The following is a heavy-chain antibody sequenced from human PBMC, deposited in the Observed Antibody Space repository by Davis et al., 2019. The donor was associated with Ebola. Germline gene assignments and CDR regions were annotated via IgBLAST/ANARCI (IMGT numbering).Heavy chain of an antibody. CDR1: GFTFSSYG. D-gene: IGHD2-21*01. CDR3: ARDNGHIGHDY. Sequence: GGSLRLSCAASGFTFSSYGMHWVRQAPGKGLEWVAVIWYDGSNKYYADSVKGRFTISRDNAKNSLYLQMNSLRAEDTAVYYCARDNGHIGHDYWGQGTLVTVSS. J-gene: IGHJ4*02. V-gene: IGHV3-33*01. CDR2: IWYDGSNK.